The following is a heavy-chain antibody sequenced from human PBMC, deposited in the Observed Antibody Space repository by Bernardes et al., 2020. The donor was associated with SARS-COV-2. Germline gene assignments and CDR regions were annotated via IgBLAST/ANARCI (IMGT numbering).Heavy chain of an antibody. CDR3: ARDSSSWSNWFDP. Sequence: SLTCAVYGGSFSGYYWSWIRQPPGKGLEWIGEINHSGSTNYNPSLKSRVTISVDTSKNQFSLKLSSVTAADTAVYYCARDSSSWSNWFDPWGQGTLVTVSS. D-gene: IGHD6-13*01. J-gene: IGHJ5*02. CDR1: GGSFSGYY. CDR2: INHSGST. V-gene: IGHV4-34*01.